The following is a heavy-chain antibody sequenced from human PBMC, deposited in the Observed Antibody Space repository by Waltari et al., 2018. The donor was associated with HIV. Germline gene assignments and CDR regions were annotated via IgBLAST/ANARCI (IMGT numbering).Heavy chain of an antibody. V-gene: IGHV3-11*01. D-gene: IGHD3-22*01. CDR2: ISGRGTTI. J-gene: IGHJ4*01. CDR1: GFRFGDCY. CDR3: TRDYFHFDSSGSLD. Sequence: QVRLEESGGGLVRPGGWLKLSCAASGFRFGDCYMTWVRQAPGMGPEWISSISGRGTTISYADSVKGRFSISRDNAKNSLFLQMNRMRVDDTALYYCTRDYFHFDSSGSLDWGRGIQVIVSS.